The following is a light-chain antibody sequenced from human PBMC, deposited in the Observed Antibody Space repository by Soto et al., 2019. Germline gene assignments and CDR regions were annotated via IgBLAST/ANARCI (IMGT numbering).Light chain of an antibody. CDR2: DVS. CDR3: TSYTISSTLRYV. V-gene: IGLV2-14*01. CDR1: SSDVDGYNY. Sequence: QSVLNKPRSVSGSPGQSVPISCTGTSSDVDGYNYVSWYQPHPGKAPKLMIYDVSNRPSGVSTRFSGSKSGNTASLTISVLQAEDEADYYCTSYTISSTLRYVFGTGTKVTVL. J-gene: IGLJ1*01.